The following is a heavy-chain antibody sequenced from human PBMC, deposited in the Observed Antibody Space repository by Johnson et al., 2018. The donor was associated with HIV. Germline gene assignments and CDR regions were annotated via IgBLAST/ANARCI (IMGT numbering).Heavy chain of an antibody. D-gene: IGHD6-6*01. V-gene: IGHV3-33*08. CDR2: IWYDGNNK. Sequence: QMLLVESGGGVVRPGGSLRLSCAASGFTFDDYGMSWVRQAPGKGLEWVAAIWYDGNNKYYADSVKGRFTVSRDNSKNTLYLQMNSLRAEDTAVYYCARAERSSSGVDAFDIWGQGTMVTVSS. CDR3: ARAERSSSGVDAFDI. CDR1: GFTFDDYG. J-gene: IGHJ3*02.